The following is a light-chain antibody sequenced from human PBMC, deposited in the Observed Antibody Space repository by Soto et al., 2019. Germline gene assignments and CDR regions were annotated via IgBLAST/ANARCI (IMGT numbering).Light chain of an antibody. V-gene: IGKV1-5*03. CDR3: QQHNSYST. CDR1: QSISSS. J-gene: IGKJ1*01. CDR2: KAS. Sequence: DLQMTQTASTLSASVGDRVTITCRAIQSISSSLAWYQQKPGKAPKLLIYKASSLESGVPSRFSGSGSGTEFTLTISSVQPDDFAAYYCQQHNSYSTFGQGTKVEIK.